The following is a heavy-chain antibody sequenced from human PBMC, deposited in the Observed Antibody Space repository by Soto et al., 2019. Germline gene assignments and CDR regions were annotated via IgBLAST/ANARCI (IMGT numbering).Heavy chain of an antibody. CDR1: GFTVSSNY. J-gene: IGHJ4*02. V-gene: IGHV3-53*01. Sequence: EVQLVESGGGLIQPGGSLRLSCAASGFTVSSNYMSWVRQAPGKGLEWVSVIYSGGGTYYADSVKSRFNITRDNPKNTVYLKMNSLRAEDTAVYYCARRSPDTATYVWGQGTLVTVSS. CDR2: IYSGGGT. CDR3: ARRSPDTATYV. D-gene: IGHD5-18*01.